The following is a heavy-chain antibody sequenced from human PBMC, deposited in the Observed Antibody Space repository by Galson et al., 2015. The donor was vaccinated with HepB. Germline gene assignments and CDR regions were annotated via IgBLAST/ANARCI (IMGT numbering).Heavy chain of an antibody. Sequence: KVSCKASGYTFTSYDINWVRQATGQGLEWMGWMNPNSGNTGYAQKFQGRVTMTRNTSISTAYMELSSLRSEDTAVYYCARRRRYADDFWSGYIALYYYYYMDVWGKGTTVTVSS. CDR3: ARRRRYADDFWSGYIALYYYYYMDV. J-gene: IGHJ6*03. D-gene: IGHD3-3*01. CDR1: GYTFTSYD. CDR2: MNPNSGNT. V-gene: IGHV1-8*01.